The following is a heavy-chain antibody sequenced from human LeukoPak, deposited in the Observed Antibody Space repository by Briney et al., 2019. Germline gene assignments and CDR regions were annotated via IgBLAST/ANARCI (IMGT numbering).Heavy chain of an antibody. Sequence: PSETLSLTCAVSGGSISSYYWSWIRQPAGKGLEWIGRIYSSGSTNYNPSLTSRVTMSVDTSKNQFSLKLSSVTAADTAVYYCARDTSPHFDYWGQGTLVTVSS. J-gene: IGHJ4*02. CDR2: IYSSGST. D-gene: IGHD2-2*01. CDR3: ARDTSPHFDY. V-gene: IGHV4-4*07. CDR1: GGSISSYY.